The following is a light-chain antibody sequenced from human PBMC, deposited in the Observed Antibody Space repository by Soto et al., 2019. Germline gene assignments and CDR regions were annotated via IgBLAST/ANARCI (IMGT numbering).Light chain of an antibody. CDR1: QSISSW. CDR3: QQANTFPWT. J-gene: IGKJ1*01. V-gene: IGKV1-5*01. CDR2: DAS. Sequence: DIQMTQSPSTVSASVGDRVTITCRASQSISSWLAWYQQKPGKAPKLLIYDASSLESGVPSRFSGSGSGTEFTLTISSLQPDDFATYYCQQANTFPWTFGQGTKV.